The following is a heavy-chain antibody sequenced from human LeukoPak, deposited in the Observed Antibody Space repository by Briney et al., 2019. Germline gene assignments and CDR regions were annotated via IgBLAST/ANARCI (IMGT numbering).Heavy chain of an antibody. Sequence: GGSLRLSCAASGFTFSSYAMSWVRQAPGKGLEWVSVISGSGGSTEYADSVKGRFTISRDNSKNTLSLQMNSLRAEDTAVYYCAKMAVSGMGNWFDPWGQGTLVTVSS. J-gene: IGHJ5*02. D-gene: IGHD6-19*01. CDR1: GFTFSSYA. CDR3: AKMAVSGMGNWFDP. V-gene: IGHV3-23*01. CDR2: ISGSGGST.